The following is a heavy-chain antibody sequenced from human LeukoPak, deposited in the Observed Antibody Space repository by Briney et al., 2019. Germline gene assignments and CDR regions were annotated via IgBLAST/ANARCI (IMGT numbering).Heavy chain of an antibody. D-gene: IGHD1-26*01. Sequence: PGGSLKLSCAASGFTFSGSAMHWVRQASGKGLEWVGRIRSKANSYATAYAASVKGRFTISRDDSKNTAYLQMNSLKTEDTAAYYCTRPHSGSYSNWGQGTLVTVSS. CDR1: GFTFSGSA. CDR2: IRSKANSYAT. J-gene: IGHJ4*02. V-gene: IGHV3-73*01. CDR3: TRPHSGSYSN.